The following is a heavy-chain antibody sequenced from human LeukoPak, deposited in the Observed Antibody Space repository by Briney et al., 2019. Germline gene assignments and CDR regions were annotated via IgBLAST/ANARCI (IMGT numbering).Heavy chain of an antibody. CDR1: GGSISSGGYY. Sequence: PSETLSLTCTVSGGSISSGGYYWSWIRQHPGKGLEWIGYIYYSGSTYHNPSLKSRVTISVDTSKNQFSLKLSSVTAADTAVYYCARSLGGSSFLSWFDPWGQGTLVTVSS. J-gene: IGHJ5*02. D-gene: IGHD6-13*01. CDR3: ARSLGGSSFLSWFDP. V-gene: IGHV4-31*03. CDR2: IYYSGST.